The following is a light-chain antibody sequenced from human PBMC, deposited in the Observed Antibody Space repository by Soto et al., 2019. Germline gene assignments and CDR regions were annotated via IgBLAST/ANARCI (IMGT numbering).Light chain of an antibody. V-gene: IGKV3-15*01. J-gene: IGKJ4*01. CDR1: QSVSSN. CDR2: DAS. CDR3: QQYNNWPLT. Sequence: EIVMTQSPATLSVSPGERATLSCRASQSVSSNLVWYQQKPGQAPRLLIYDASTRATGIPARFSGSGSGTEFTLTISSLQSEDFAVYYCQQYNNWPLTFGGGTNVEIK.